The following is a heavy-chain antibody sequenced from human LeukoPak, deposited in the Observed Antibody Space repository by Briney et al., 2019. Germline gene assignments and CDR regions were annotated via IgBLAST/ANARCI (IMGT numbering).Heavy chain of an antibody. CDR1: GFTFSNAW. V-gene: IGHV3-15*07. CDR2: IKSKTDGGTT. CDR3: STTYYYDSSEGY. D-gene: IGHD3-22*01. J-gene: IGHJ4*02. Sequence: PGGSLRLSCAASGFTFSNAWMNWVRQAPGKGLEWVGRIKSKTDGGTTDYAAPVRGRFTISRDDSKNTLYLQMNSLKTEDTAVYYCSTTYYYDSSEGYWGQGTLVTVSS.